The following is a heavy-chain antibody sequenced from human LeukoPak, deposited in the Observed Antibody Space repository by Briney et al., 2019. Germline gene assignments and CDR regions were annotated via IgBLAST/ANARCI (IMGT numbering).Heavy chain of an antibody. D-gene: IGHD6-13*01. V-gene: IGHV3-23*01. CDR3: AKLASGYSSSWYEDY. J-gene: IGHJ4*02. CDR1: GFTFSSYA. CDR2: ISGNGGST. Sequence: GGSLRLSCAASGFTFSSYAMSWVRQAPGKGLEWVSAISGNGGSTYYADSVKGRFTISRDNSKNTLYLQMNSLRAEDTAVYYCAKLASGYSSSWYEDYWGQGTLVTVSS.